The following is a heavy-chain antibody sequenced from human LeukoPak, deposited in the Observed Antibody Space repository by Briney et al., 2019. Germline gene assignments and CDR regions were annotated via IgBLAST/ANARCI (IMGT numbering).Heavy chain of an antibody. CDR2: ISGSGGRT. Sequence: GGSLRLSCAASGFTFSSYAMSCVRQAPGEGLEWVSGISGSGGRTYYADSVKGRFTISRDNSKNTLYVQMNSLRAEDTAVYYCAKDTASYYYYGMDVWGQGTTVTVSS. CDR3: AKDTASYYYYGMDV. D-gene: IGHD5-18*01. J-gene: IGHJ6*02. CDR1: GFTFSSYA. V-gene: IGHV3-23*01.